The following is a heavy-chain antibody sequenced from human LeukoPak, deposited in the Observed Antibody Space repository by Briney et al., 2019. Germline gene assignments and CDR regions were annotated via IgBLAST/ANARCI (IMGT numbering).Heavy chain of an antibody. J-gene: IGHJ4*02. CDR3: AASSWYSWQAGGGY. Sequence: GASVKVSCKASGYTFTSYAMNWVRQAPGQGLEWMGWINTNTGNPTYAQGFTGRFVFSLDTSVSTAYLQISSLKAEDTAVYYCAASSWYSWQAGGGYWGQGTLVTVSS. V-gene: IGHV7-4-1*02. CDR1: GYTFTSYA. CDR2: INTNTGNP. D-gene: IGHD6-13*01.